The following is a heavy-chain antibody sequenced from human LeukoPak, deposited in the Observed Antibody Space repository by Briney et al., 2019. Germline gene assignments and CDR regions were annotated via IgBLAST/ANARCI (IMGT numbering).Heavy chain of an antibody. CDR3: AKGIGDVVVVAATEDAFDI. V-gene: IGHV3-30*18. J-gene: IGHJ3*02. CDR1: GFTFSSYG. D-gene: IGHD2-15*01. Sequence: PGRPLRLSCAASGFTFSSYGMHWVRQAPGKGLEWVAVISYDGSNKYYADSVKGRFTISRDNSKNTLYLQMNSLRAEDTAVYYCAKGIGDVVVVAATEDAFDIWGQGTMVTVSS. CDR2: ISYDGSNK.